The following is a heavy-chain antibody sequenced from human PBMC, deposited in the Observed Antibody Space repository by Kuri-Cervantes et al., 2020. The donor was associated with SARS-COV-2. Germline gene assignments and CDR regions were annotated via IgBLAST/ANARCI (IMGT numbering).Heavy chain of an antibody. CDR3: AKSGEDRYYYYYYMDV. CDR2: ISGGGGST. CDR1: GFTFSSYA. D-gene: IGHD1-26*01. Sequence: GESLKISCAASGFTFSSYAMSWVRQAPGKGLEWVSAISGGGGSTCYADSVKGRFTISRDNSKNTLYLQMNSLRAEDTAVYYCAKSGEDRYYYYYYMDVWGKGTTVTVSS. V-gene: IGHV3-23*01. J-gene: IGHJ6*03.